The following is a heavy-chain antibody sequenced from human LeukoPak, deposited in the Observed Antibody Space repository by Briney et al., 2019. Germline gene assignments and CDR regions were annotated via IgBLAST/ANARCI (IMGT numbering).Heavy chain of an antibody. CDR2: IYTSGST. D-gene: IGHD3-10*01. J-gene: IGHJ5*02. CDR3: ARGGPTYYYGSGSYPGFDP. CDR1: GASISNYY. Sequence: SETLSLTCTVSGASISNYYWSWIRQPAGKGLEWIGRIYTSGSTNYNPSLKSRVTISVDTSKNQFSLKLTSVTAADTAVYYCARGGPTYYYGSGSYPGFDPWGQGTLVTVSS. V-gene: IGHV4-4*07.